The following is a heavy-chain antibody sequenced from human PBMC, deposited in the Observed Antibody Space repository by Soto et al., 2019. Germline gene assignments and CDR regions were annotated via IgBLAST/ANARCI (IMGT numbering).Heavy chain of an antibody. J-gene: IGHJ5*02. CDR3: ARDLYYGSDRALDP. CDR2: IYYSGST. Sequence: SETLSLTCTVSGGSISSGGYYWSWIRQHPGKGLEWIGYIYYSGSTYYNPSLKSRVTISVDTSKNQFSLKLSSVTAADTAVYYCARDLYYGSDRALDPWGQGTLVTVSS. CDR1: GGSISSGGYY. V-gene: IGHV4-31*03. D-gene: IGHD3-10*01.